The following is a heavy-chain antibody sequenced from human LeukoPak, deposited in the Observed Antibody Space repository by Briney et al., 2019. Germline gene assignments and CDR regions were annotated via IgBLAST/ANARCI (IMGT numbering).Heavy chain of an antibody. CDR2: ISSSSSYI. Sequence: GGSLRLSCAASGFTFSSYSMNWVRQAPGKGLEWVSSISSSSSYIYYADSVKGRFTISRDNAKNSLYLQMNSLRAEDTAVYYCARGEDYGDYFDYWGQGTLVTVSS. CDR1: GFTFSSYS. V-gene: IGHV3-21*01. D-gene: IGHD4-17*01. CDR3: ARGEDYGDYFDY. J-gene: IGHJ4*02.